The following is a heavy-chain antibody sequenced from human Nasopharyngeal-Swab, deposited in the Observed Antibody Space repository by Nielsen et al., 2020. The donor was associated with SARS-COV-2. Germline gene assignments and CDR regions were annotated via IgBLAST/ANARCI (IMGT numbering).Heavy chain of an antibody. CDR3: ARDRGWGIQLYLS. V-gene: IGHV3-7*04. CDR2: IKQDGSEK. D-gene: IGHD5-18*01. Sequence: GESLKISCAASGLTFSSYWMSWVRQAPGKGLEWVANIKQDGSEKYYVDSVKGRFTISRDNAKNSLYLQMNSLRAEDTAVYYCARDRGWGIQLYLSWGQGTLVTVSS. CDR1: GLTFSSYW. J-gene: IGHJ5*02.